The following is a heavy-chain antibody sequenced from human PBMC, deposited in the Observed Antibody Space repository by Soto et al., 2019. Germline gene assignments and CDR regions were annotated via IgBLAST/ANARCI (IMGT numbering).Heavy chain of an antibody. CDR1: GFTFSHYA. D-gene: IGHD1-20*01. J-gene: IGHJ4*02. Sequence: GGSLRLSCVASGFTFSHYAMHWVRQAPGKGLEWVALTSSDENIEYYADSVKGRFAISSNNSNNTLFLQMNSLRTEDTAGYYCARDNRNDATLFDSWGQGTLVTVSS. CDR2: TSSDENIE. CDR3: ARDNRNDATLFDS. V-gene: IGHV3-30*09.